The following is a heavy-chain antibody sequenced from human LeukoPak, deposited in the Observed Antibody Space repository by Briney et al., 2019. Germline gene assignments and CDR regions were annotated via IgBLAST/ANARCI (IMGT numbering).Heavy chain of an antibody. CDR2: FVPEDGET. CDR1: GYTLTELS. J-gene: IGHJ5*02. Sequence: ASVKVSCKVSGYTLTELSMHWVRQAPGKGLEWMGGFVPEDGETIYAQKFQGRVTMTEDTSTDTAYMELSSLRSEDTAVYYCATLVRGVIGNWFDPWGQGTLVTVSS. D-gene: IGHD3-10*01. V-gene: IGHV1-24*01. CDR3: ATLVRGVIGNWFDP.